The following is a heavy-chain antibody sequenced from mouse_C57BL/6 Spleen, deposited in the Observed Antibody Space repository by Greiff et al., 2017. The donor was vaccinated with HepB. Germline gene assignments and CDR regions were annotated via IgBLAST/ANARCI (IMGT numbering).Heavy chain of an antibody. CDR1: GYSITSGYY. Sequence: VQLQDSGPGLVKPSQSLSLTCSVTGYSITSGYYWNWIRQFPGNKLEWMGYISYDGSNNYNPSLKNRISITRDTSKNQFFLKLNSVTTEDTATYYCARKRLYDDDDYWGQGTSVTVSS. D-gene: IGHD2-4*01. V-gene: IGHV3-6*01. J-gene: IGHJ4*01. CDR3: ARKRLYDDDDY. CDR2: ISYDGSN.